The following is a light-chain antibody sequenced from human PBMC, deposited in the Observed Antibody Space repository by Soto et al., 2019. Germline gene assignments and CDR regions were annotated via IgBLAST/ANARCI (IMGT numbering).Light chain of an antibody. J-gene: IGLJ2*01. CDR3: SSYTSSSTLGVV. CDR2: DVS. V-gene: IGLV2-14*01. CDR1: SSDVGGYNY. Sequence: QSALTQPASVSGSPGQSITISCTGTSSDVGGYNYVSWYQQHPGKAPKLMIYDVSNRPSGVSNRFSGSKSGNTASLTISGLRAEDEADYYGSSYTSSSTLGVVFGGGTKVTVL.